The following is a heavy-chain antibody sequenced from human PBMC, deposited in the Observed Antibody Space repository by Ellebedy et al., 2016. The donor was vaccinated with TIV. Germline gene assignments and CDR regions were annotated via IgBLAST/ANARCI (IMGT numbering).Heavy chain of an antibody. CDR2: IIPIFGTA. CDR1: GGTFSSYA. D-gene: IGHD2-15*01. Sequence: SVKVSXXASGGTFSSYAISWVRQAPGQGLEWMGGIIPIFGTANYAQKFQGRVTITADESTSTAYMELSSLRSEDTAVYYCARDETDYGYCSGGSCYLFDYWGQGTLVTVSS. CDR3: ARDETDYGYCSGGSCYLFDY. J-gene: IGHJ4*02. V-gene: IGHV1-69*13.